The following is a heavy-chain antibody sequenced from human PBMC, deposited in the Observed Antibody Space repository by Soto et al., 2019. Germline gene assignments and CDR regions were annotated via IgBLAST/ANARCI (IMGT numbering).Heavy chain of an antibody. J-gene: IGHJ6*02. Sequence: ASVKVSCKASGYTFTSYGINWVRQATGQGLEWMGWMNPNSGNTGYAQKFQGRVTMTRNTSISTAYMELSSLRSEDTAVYYCARGEGGRVVVAATYYYGMDVWGQGTTVTVS. V-gene: IGHV1-8*01. CDR1: GYTFTSYG. CDR2: MNPNSGNT. D-gene: IGHD2-15*01. CDR3: ARGEGGRVVVAATYYYGMDV.